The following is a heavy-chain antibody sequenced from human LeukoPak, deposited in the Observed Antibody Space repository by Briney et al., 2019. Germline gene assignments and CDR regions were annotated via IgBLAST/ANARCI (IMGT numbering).Heavy chain of an antibody. Sequence: ASVKVSCKVSGYTLTELSMHWVRQAPGKGLEWMGGFDPEDGETIYAQKFQGRVTITADESTSTAYMELSSLRSEDTAVYYCARDRFRFLESVDRWFDPWGQGTLVTVSS. D-gene: IGHD3-3*01. CDR3: ARDRFRFLESVDRWFDP. J-gene: IGHJ5*02. V-gene: IGHV1-24*01. CDR1: GYTLTELS. CDR2: FDPEDGET.